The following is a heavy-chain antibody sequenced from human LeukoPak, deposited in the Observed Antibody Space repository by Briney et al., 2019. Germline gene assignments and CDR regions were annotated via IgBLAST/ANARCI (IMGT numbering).Heavy chain of an antibody. CDR2: IYYSATT. V-gene: IGHV4-59*01. J-gene: IGHJ4*02. Sequence: SETLSLTCTVSGGSISSYYWSWIRQPPGKGLEWIGYIYYSATTNYNPSLKSRHTISVDTSKNQFSLKLSSVTAADTAVYYCARGVYIAAAQYGYWGQGTLVTVSS. CDR1: GGSISSYY. D-gene: IGHD6-13*01. CDR3: ARGVYIAAAQYGY.